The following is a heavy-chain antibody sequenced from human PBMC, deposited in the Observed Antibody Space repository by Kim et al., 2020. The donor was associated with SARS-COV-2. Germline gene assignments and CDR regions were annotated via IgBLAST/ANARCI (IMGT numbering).Heavy chain of an antibody. V-gene: IGHV4-59*01. CDR1: GGSISSYY. CDR3: ASTVVVTAIHAEYFQH. CDR2: IYYSGST. J-gene: IGHJ1*01. D-gene: IGHD2-21*02. Sequence: SETLSLTCTVSGGSISSYYWSWIRQPPGKGLEWIGYIYYSGSTNYNPSLKSRVTISVDTSKNQFSLKLSSVTAADTAVYYCASTVVVTAIHAEYFQHWGQGTLVTVSS.